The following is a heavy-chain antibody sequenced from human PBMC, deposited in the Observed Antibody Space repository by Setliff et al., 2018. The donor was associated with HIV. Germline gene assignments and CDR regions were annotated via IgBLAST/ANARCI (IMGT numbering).Heavy chain of an antibody. Sequence: LSLTCAVSGYSINSGYYWGWIRQPPGKGLEWIGTIYHSGSTYYNPSLKSRVAITVDPSKNQFSLKLSSVTAADTAVYYCARSYCGGGLCFRGLDLWGQGTTVTVSS. D-gene: IGHD2-21*01. CDR3: ARSYCGGGLCFRGLDL. V-gene: IGHV4-38-2*01. CDR1: GYSINSGYY. CDR2: IYHSGST. J-gene: IGHJ6*02.